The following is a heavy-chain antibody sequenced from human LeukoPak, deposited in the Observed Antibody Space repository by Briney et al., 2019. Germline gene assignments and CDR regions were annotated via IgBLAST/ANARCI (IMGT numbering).Heavy chain of an antibody. V-gene: IGHV4-61*01. CDR3: ARYLPNSYYDFWSGYFYYFDY. D-gene: IGHD3-3*01. CDR2: IYYSGST. CDR1: GGSISSSNW. J-gene: IGHJ4*02. Sequence: PSGTLSLTCAVSGGSISSSNWWSWIRQPPGKGLEWIGYIYYSGSTNYNPSLKSRVTISVDTSKNQFSLKLSSVTAADTAVYYCARYLPNSYYDFWSGYFYYFDYWGQGTLVTVSS.